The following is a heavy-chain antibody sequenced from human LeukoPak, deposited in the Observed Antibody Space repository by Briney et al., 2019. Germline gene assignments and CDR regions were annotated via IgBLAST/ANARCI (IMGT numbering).Heavy chain of an antibody. D-gene: IGHD3-22*01. CDR3: ARTNYYDNSGYREYYYMDV. Sequence: SETLSLTCTVSGGSISSGSYYWSWIRQPAGKGLEWIGRIYTSGSTNYNPSLKSRVTISVDTSKNQFSLKLSSVTAADTAVYYVARTNYYDNSGYREYYYMDVWGKGTTVTVSS. CDR2: IYTSGST. CDR1: GGSISSGSYY. V-gene: IGHV4-61*02. J-gene: IGHJ6*03.